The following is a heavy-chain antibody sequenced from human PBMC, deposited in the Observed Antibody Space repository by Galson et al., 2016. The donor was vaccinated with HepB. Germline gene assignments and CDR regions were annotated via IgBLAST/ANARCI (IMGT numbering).Heavy chain of an antibody. CDR3: ANPGTYLLY. D-gene: IGHD2-21*01. Sequence: SLRLSCAASGFTFSSYAMSWVRQAPGKGLEWVSGISDNGGSTFYADAVKGRFTIFKDNSKNTVYLQMNSPRDDDTAKYYCANPGTYLLYWGQGTLVTVSS. CDR2: ISDNGGST. CDR1: GFTFSSYA. V-gene: IGHV3-23*01. J-gene: IGHJ4*02.